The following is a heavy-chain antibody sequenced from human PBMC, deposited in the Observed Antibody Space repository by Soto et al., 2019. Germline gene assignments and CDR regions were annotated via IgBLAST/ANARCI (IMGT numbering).Heavy chain of an antibody. D-gene: IGHD6-6*01. J-gene: IGHJ6*02. Sequence: QVQLVPSGAEVQKPGASVKVSCKASGGTFSSYAISWVRQAPGHGLEWMGGIIPIFGTANYAKKFQGRVTITADKSTSTAYMELSSLRSEDTAVYYCSIAARRGGDYYYYGMDVWGQGTTVTVSS. CDR3: SIAARRGGDYYYYGMDV. V-gene: IGHV1-69*06. CDR2: IIPIFGTA. CDR1: GGTFSSYA.